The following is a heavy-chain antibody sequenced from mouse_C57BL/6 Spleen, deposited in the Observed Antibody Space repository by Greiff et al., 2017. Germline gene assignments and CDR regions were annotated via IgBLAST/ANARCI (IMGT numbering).Heavy chain of an antibody. J-gene: IGHJ3*01. Sequence: EVKLVESGGGLVQPGGSLKLSCAASGFTFSSYAMSWVRQTPEKRLEWVATISDGGSYTYYPAFVKGRFTISRDKAKNNLYLQMSHVKSEDTAMYYCERELMGSSVACFAYWGQGTLVTVSA. CDR3: ERELMGSSVACFAY. V-gene: IGHV5-4*01. D-gene: IGHD1-1*01. CDR2: ISDGGSYT. CDR1: GFTFSSYA.